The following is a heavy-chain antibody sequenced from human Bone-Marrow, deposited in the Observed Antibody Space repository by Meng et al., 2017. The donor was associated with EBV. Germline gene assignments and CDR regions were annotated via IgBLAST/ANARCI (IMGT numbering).Heavy chain of an antibody. V-gene: IGHV3-21*01. D-gene: IGHD1-26*01. CDR1: GFTFSSYN. CDR3: ASLAYSGSYGGIDY. Sequence: EVQLVVSGGGVVMPGGWLRRSCAASGFTFSSYNMNWVRQAPGKGLGWVSSISSGNYIYYADSVKGRFTISRDDAKNSLYLQMNSLRAEDTAVYYCASLAYSGSYGGIDYWGQGTLVTVYS. J-gene: IGHJ4*02. CDR2: ISSGNYI.